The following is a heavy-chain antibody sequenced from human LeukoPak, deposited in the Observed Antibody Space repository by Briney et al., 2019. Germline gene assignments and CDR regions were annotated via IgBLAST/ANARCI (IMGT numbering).Heavy chain of an antibody. CDR2: IYPGDSDP. D-gene: IGHD6-19*01. Sequence: GESLKISCKASGYSFASYWIGWVRQMPGKGLEWMGIIYPGDSDPRYSPSFQGQVTISADKSISTAYLQWSSLKASDTAMYYCVRRAAVAGPLGYFDLWGRGTLVTVSS. J-gene: IGHJ2*01. CDR1: GYSFASYW. V-gene: IGHV5-51*01. CDR3: VRRAAVAGPLGYFDL.